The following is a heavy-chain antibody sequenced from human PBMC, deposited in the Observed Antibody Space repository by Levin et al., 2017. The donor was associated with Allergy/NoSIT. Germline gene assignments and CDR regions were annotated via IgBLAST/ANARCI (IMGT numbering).Heavy chain of an antibody. J-gene: IGHJ4*02. CDR3: ATDYGDLVGEFDY. Sequence: ASVKVSCKASGYTFTGYYMHWVRQAPGQGLEWMGRINPNSGGTNYAQKFQGRVTMTRDTSISTAYMELSRLRSDDTAVYYCATDYGDLVGEFDYWGQGTLVTVSS. D-gene: IGHD4-17*01. V-gene: IGHV1-2*06. CDR1: GYTFTGYY. CDR2: INPNSGGT.